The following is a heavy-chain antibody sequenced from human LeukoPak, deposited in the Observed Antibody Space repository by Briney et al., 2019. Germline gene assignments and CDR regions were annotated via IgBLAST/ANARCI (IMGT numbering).Heavy chain of an antibody. Sequence: GVSLRLSCAASGFTFSDYYMSWIRQAPGKGLEWVSYISGSGSTIYYADSVKGRFTISRDNAKNSLYLQMNSLRAEDTAVYYCARDLEAVAGYFDYWGQGTLVTVSS. CDR3: ARDLEAVAGYFDY. CDR2: ISGSGSTI. CDR1: GFTFSDYY. J-gene: IGHJ4*02. D-gene: IGHD6-19*01. V-gene: IGHV3-11*01.